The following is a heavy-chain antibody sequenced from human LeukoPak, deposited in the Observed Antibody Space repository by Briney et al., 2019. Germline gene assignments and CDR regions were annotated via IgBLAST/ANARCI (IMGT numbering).Heavy chain of an antibody. V-gene: IGHV3-23*01. D-gene: IGHD3-22*01. CDR2: ISGSGGST. Sequence: GGSLRLSCAASGFTFSSYWMSWVRQAPGKGLEWVSAISGSGGSTYYADSVKGRFTISRDNSKNTLYLQMNSLRAEDTAVYYCAKSAYYYDNSGYYDFDYWGQGALVTVSS. CDR1: GFTFSSYW. J-gene: IGHJ4*02. CDR3: AKSAYYYDNSGYYDFDY.